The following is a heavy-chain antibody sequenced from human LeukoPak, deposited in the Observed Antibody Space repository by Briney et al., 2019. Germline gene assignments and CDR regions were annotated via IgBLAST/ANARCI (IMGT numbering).Heavy chain of an antibody. CDR2: IYYSGST. CDR1: GGSISSYY. J-gene: IGHJ6*03. CDR3: ARVYYHYFYMDV. Sequence: PSQTLSPTCTVSGGSISSYYWSWIRQPPGKGLEWIGYIYYSGSTNYNPSLKSRVTISVDSSKTQFSLKLTSVTAADTAVYYCARVYYHYFYMDVWGKGTTVTISS. V-gene: IGHV4-59*01.